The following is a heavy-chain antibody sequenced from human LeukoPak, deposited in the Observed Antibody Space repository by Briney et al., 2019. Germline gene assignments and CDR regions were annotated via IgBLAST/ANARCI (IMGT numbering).Heavy chain of an antibody. V-gene: IGHV3-48*04. J-gene: IGHJ3*02. CDR3: ARNEVGCSSTSCDAFDI. D-gene: IGHD2-2*01. CDR2: ISSSSSTI. CDR1: GFTFSSYS. Sequence: GGSLRLSCAASGFTFSSYSMNWVRQAPGKGLEWVSYISSSSSTIYYADSVKGRFTISRDNAKNSLYLQMNSLRAEDTAVYYCARNEVGCSSTSCDAFDIWGQGTMVTVSS.